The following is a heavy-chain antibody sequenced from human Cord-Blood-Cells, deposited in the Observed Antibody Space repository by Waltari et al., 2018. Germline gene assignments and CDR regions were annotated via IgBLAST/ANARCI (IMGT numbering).Heavy chain of an antibody. V-gene: IGHV4-34*01. D-gene: IGHD1-1*01. J-gene: IGHJ4*02. Sequence: QVQLQQWGAGLLKPSETLSLTCAVYGGSFSGYYWSWIRQPPGKGLGWIGENNHSGTTNDNPSLKSRVTISVDTSKNQFSLKLSSVTAADTAVYYCVVRDGYSRDYWGQGTLVTVSS. CDR3: VVRDGYSRDY. CDR2: NNHSGTT. CDR1: GGSFSGYY.